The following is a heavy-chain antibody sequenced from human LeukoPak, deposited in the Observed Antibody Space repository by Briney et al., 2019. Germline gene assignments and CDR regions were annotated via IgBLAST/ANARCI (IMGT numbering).Heavy chain of an antibody. Sequence: SETLSLTCTVSRGSISASIRSYYWSWLRQPPGKGLEWIGYISSSGSTNDNPSLRSRVTISVDTSKNQFFLNLSSVSAADTAVYYCAREVLDAFDIWGQGTMVTVSS. CDR2: ISSSGST. CDR1: RGSISASIRSYY. V-gene: IGHV4-4*09. J-gene: IGHJ3*02. CDR3: AREVLDAFDI.